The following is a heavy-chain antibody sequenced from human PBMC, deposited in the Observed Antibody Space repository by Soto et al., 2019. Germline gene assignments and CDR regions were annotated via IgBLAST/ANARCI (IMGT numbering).Heavy chain of an antibody. Sequence: EVQLVESGGDVVQPGRSLRLSCAASGFTFDDYAMHWVRQVPGKGLQWVSGLSWNGVTIGYAASVKGRFTVSSDNAKKSLSLPMNVLRPDDTALYYCAASRAYDSSDYSGFHYGMAVWGLGTTVGGSS. CDR1: GFTFDDYA. CDR3: AASRAYDSSDYSGFHYGMAV. CDR2: LSWNGVTI. V-gene: IGHV3-9*01. J-gene: IGHJ6*04. D-gene: IGHD3-22*01.